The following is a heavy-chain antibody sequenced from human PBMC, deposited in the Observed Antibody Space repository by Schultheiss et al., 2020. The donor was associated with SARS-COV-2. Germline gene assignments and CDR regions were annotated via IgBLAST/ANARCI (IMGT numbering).Heavy chain of an antibody. CDR2: ISYDGSNK. J-gene: IGHJ4*02. V-gene: IGHV3-30*03. D-gene: IGHD1-26*01. CDR3: ARGGSYYCLDY. CDR1: GFTFSSYG. Sequence: GESLKISCAASGFTFSSYGMHWVRQAPGKGLEWVAVISYDGSNKYYADSVKGRFTISRDNSKNTLYLQMNSLRAEDTAVYYCARGGSYYCLDYWGQGTLVTVSS.